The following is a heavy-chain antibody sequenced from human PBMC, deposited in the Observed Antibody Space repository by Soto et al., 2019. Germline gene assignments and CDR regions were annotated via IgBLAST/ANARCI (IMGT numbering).Heavy chain of an antibody. CDR1: GGSISIYY. Sequence: QVQLQESGPGLVKPSETLSLTCTVSGGSISIYYWTWIRQPPGKGLEWIGHIYYNEKTNYNPSLKNRVTKSVDTSKTQFSLMRSSVTAADTAVYYCASTYSSGWLPRDFWGQGTLVTVSS. J-gene: IGHJ4*02. D-gene: IGHD6-19*01. V-gene: IGHV4-59*08. CDR2: IYYNEKT. CDR3: ASTYSSGWLPRDF.